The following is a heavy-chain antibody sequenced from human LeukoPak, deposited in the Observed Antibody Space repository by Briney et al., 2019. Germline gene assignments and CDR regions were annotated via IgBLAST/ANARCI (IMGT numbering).Heavy chain of an antibody. CDR3: AREIETSSGWAANYFDY. CDR2: INPNSGGT. D-gene: IGHD6-19*01. CDR1: GYTFTGYY. Sequence: GASVKVSCKASGYTFTGYYMHWVRQAPGQGLEWMGWINPNSGGTNYAQKFQGRVTMTRDTSISTAYMELSRLRSDDTAVYYCAREIETSSGWAANYFDYWGQGTLVTVSS. J-gene: IGHJ4*02. V-gene: IGHV1-2*02.